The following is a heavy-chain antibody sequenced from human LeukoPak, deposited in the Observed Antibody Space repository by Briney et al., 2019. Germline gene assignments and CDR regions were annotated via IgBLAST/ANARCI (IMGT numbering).Heavy chain of an antibody. CDR1: GFTFSRIW. D-gene: IGHD1-26*01. Sequence: VGFLKLSCTASGFTFSRIWMHWVRQAPGKGLVWVSRIVSDGSGTIYAQSVKGRVTMSGDNSKNTAYMQLSSLRAEDTAVYYCASSAGLGYWGQGALVTVSS. J-gene: IGHJ4*02. V-gene: IGHV3-74*01. CDR3: ASSAGLGY. CDR2: IVSDGSGT.